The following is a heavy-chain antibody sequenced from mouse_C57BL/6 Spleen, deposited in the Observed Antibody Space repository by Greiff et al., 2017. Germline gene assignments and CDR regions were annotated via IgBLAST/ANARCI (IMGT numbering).Heavy chain of an antibody. CDR1: GFSLTSYG. CDR2: IWGVGST. J-gene: IGHJ3*01. V-gene: IGHV2-6*01. Sequence: VQLQQSGPGLVAPSQSLSITCTVSGFSLTSYGVDWVRQSPGKGLEWLGVIWGVGSTNYNSALKSRLSISKDNSKSQVFLKMNSLQTDDTAMYXCASGGGASSGFAYWGQGTLVTVSA. D-gene: IGHD3-1*01. CDR3: ASGGGASSGFAY.